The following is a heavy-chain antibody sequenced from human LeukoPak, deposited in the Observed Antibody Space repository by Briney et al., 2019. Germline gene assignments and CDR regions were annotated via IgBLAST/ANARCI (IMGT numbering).Heavy chain of an antibody. J-gene: IGHJ4*02. D-gene: IGHD3-10*01. CDR2: INPSSGGT. CDR1: GYTFTTYY. V-gene: IGHV1-46*01. Sequence: VASVKVSFKASGYTFTTYYMHWVRQAPGQGLEWMGIINPSSGGTSYAQKFQGRVTMTRDTSTRTVYMDLSSLRSEDTAVYYCVRSDDSHGSDYWGQGTLVTVSS. CDR3: VRSDDSHGSDY.